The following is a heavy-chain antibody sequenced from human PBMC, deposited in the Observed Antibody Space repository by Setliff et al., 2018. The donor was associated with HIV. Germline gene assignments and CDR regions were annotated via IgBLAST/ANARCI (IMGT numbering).Heavy chain of an antibody. CDR3: AKPRIFDSFDV. CDR1: GYTFTGYY. J-gene: IGHJ3*01. CDR2: INPNNGGT. D-gene: IGHD2-15*01. Sequence: GASVKVSCKASGYTFTGYYMHWVRQAPGQGLEWMGWINPNNGGTDYAQKFQGRVTMSLDTSTNTVYLELKGLTSDDTAVYYCAKPRIFDSFDVWGPGTVVTVSS. V-gene: IGHV1-2*02.